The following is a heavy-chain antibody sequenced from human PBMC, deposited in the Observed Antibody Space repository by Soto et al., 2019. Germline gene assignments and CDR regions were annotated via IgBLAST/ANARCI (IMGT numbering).Heavy chain of an antibody. D-gene: IGHD3-22*01. CDR2: IKSDGSGT. CDR3: ARGDGDYYDGNGYLGRH. J-gene: IGHJ4*02. CDR1: GFTFSSYW. V-gene: IGHV3-74*01. Sequence: EVQLVESGGGLVQPGGSLRLSCAASGFTFSSYWMHWVRQAPGKGLVWVSRIKSDGSGTSYADSVKGRLTISRDNAKNKLYLQKNSLRAEDTAVYYCARGDGDYYDGNGYLGRHWGQGTLVTVSS.